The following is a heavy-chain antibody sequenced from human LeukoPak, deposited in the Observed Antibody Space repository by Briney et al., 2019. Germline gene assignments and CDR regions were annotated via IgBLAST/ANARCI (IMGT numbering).Heavy chain of an antibody. D-gene: IGHD5-18*01. Sequence: GGSLRLSCAASGFTFSTYSMNWVRQAPGKGLEWVSYISTSSSTIYYADSVKGRFTIFRDNAKSSLALQMNSLRAEDTAVYYCAGGRVQLGFDYWGQGTLVTVSS. CDR3: AGGRVQLGFDY. J-gene: IGHJ4*02. V-gene: IGHV3-48*04. CDR2: ISTSSSTI. CDR1: GFTFSTYS.